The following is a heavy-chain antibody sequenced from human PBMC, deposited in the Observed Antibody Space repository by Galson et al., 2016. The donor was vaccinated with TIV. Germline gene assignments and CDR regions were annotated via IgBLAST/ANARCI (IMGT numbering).Heavy chain of an antibody. CDR1: GDSLTDLV. J-gene: IGHJ4*02. Sequence: SVKVSCKVSGDSLTDLVIHWVRQAPGKGLEWVGGFDPEVFKTVYPQKFQGRVTMTADTYRDTAYMELGSLRIEDTAVYYCATVAWFPGLSLDNWGQGTLVTVSS. CDR2: FDPEVFKT. D-gene: IGHD2/OR15-2a*01. CDR3: ATVAWFPGLSLDN. V-gene: IGHV1-24*01.